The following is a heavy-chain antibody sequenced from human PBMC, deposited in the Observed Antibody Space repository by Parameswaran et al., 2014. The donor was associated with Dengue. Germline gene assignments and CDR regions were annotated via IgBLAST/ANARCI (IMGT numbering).Heavy chain of an antibody. Sequence: IRQPREGLEWIGSIYYSGSTYYNPSLKSRVTISVDTSKNQFSLKLSSVTAAGTAVYYCARRGYSYGYVGWFDPWGQGTLVTVSS. V-gene: IGHV4-39*01. D-gene: IGHD5-18*01. CDR3: ARRGYSYGYVGWFDP. J-gene: IGHJ5*02. CDR2: IYYSGST.